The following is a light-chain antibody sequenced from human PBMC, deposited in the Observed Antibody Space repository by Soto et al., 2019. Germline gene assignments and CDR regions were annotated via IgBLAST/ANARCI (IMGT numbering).Light chain of an antibody. J-gene: IGLJ1*01. CDR2: EVS. CDR1: SSDVGAYTS. V-gene: IGLV2-14*01. CDR3: SSYTSDNRDYV. Sequence: QSALTQPASVSGSPGQSITISCTGSSSDVGAYTSVSWYQQHPGKAPKLMIYEVSNRPSGVSRRFSGSESGNTASLTISGLQAEDEAHYYCSSYTSDNRDYVFGTGTKVTVL.